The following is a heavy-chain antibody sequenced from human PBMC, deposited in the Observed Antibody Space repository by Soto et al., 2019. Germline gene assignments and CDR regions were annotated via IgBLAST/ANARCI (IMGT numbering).Heavy chain of an antibody. Sequence: SETLSLTCTVSGGSISSSSYYWGWIRQPPGKGLEWIGSIYYSGSTYYNPSLKSRVTISVDTSKNQFSLKLSSVTAADTAVYYCARHIPAAGIYYYYYGMDVWGQGTTGTVS. J-gene: IGHJ6*02. CDR1: GGSISSSSYY. V-gene: IGHV4-39*01. CDR2: IYYSGST. CDR3: ARHIPAAGIYYYYYGMDV. D-gene: IGHD6-13*01.